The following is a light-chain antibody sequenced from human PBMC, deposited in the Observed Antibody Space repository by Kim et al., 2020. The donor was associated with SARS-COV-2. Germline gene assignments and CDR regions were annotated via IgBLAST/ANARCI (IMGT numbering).Light chain of an antibody. J-gene: IGKJ2*03. CDR2: GAS. CDR1: QSVASN. CDR3: QQYNYWPPGDS. Sequence: SPGERATLSCRASQSVASNLAWYQQKPGQAPRLLISGASTRATGIPARFSGSGSGTEFTLTISSLQSEDFAVYYCQQYNYWPPGDSFGQGTKLEI. V-gene: IGKV3-15*01.